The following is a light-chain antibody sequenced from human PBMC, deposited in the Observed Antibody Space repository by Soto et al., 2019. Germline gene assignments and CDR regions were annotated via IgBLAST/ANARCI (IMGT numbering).Light chain of an antibody. CDR1: QSVSSSY. V-gene: IGKV3-20*01. CDR3: QQYGRSSIT. CDR2: GAS. Sequence: ETVLTQSPGTLSVSPGESATLSCRASQSVSSSYLAWYQQKRGQAPRLLIYGASSRATGVPDRFTGSGSGTDFTLSITRLKPEDSAVYFCQQYGRSSITFGQGKRLEIK. J-gene: IGKJ5*01.